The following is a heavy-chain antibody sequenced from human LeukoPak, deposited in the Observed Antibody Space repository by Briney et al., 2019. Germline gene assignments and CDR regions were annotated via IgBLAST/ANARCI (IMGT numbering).Heavy chain of an antibody. Sequence: ASVKVSCKASGYTFTSYAMHWVRQAPGQRLEWMGWINAGNGNTKYSQKFQGRVTITRDTSASTAYMELSSLRSKDTAVYYCARAVVVVAAFDYWGQGTLVTVSS. J-gene: IGHJ4*02. CDR1: GYTFTSYA. CDR3: ARAVVVVAAFDY. V-gene: IGHV1-3*01. CDR2: INAGNGNT. D-gene: IGHD2-15*01.